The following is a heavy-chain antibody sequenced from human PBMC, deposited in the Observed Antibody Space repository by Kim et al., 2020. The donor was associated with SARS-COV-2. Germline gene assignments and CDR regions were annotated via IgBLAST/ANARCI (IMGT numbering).Heavy chain of an antibody. D-gene: IGHD3-22*01. V-gene: IGHV3-30*02. J-gene: IGHJ5*02. Sequence: GGSLRLSCAASGFTFSSHAMHWVRQAPGKGLEWVALIWNDGSYKNYAESVKGRFTISRDYSNNRLYLEMSSLRAKDTAVYHCAKDIRFDSSGYFDLWGQGTQVTVSP. CDR1: GFTFSSHA. CDR2: IWNDGSYK. CDR3: AKDIRFDSSGYFDL.